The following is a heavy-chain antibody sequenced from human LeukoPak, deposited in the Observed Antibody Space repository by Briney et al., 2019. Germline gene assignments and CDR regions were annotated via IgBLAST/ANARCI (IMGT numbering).Heavy chain of an antibody. CDR1: TGSISSYY. J-gene: IGHJ5*02. V-gene: IGHV4-4*07. CDR2: IYTSGST. Sequence: PSETLSRTFSVYTGSISSYYWSWIRQPAGKGLEWIGRIYTSGSTNYNPSLKSRVTMSVDTSKNQFSLKLSSVTAADTAVYYCARDGVTMVRGVIRAHNWFDPWGQGTLVTVSS. D-gene: IGHD3-10*01. CDR3: ARDGVTMVRGVIRAHNWFDP.